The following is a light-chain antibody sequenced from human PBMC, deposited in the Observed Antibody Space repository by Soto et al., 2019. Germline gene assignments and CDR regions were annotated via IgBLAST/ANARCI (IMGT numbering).Light chain of an antibody. V-gene: IGLV9-49*01. CDR3: GADHGSGSNFVVV. J-gene: IGLJ2*01. Sequence: QSVLTQPPSASASLGASVTLTCTLSSGYRNYKVEWYQQRPGKGPRFVMRVGTGGIVGSKGDGIPDRFSVLGSGLNRYLTIKNIQEEDESDYHCGADHGSGSNFVVVFGGRTKVTVL. CDR1: SGYRNYK. CDR2: VGTGGIVG.